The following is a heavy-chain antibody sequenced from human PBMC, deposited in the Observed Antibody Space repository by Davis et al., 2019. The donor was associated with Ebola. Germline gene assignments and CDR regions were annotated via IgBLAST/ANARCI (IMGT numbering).Heavy chain of an antibody. V-gene: IGHV3-48*02. CDR1: GFTFSSYS. CDR2: ISSSSTI. CDR3: ARGQIYYYGMDV. J-gene: IGHJ6*04. Sequence: PGGSLRLSCAASGFTFSSYSMNWVRQAPGKGLEWVSYISSSSTIYYADSVKGRFTISRDNAKNSLYLQMNSLRDEDTAVYYCARGQIYYYGMDVWGKGTTVTVSS.